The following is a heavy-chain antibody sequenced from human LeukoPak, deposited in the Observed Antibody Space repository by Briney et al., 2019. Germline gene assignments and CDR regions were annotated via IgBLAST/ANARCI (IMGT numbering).Heavy chain of an antibody. CDR3: ARGLNRYYYDSSGYFDY. D-gene: IGHD3-22*01. V-gene: IGHV1-18*01. Sequence: ASVKVSCKASGYTFTSYGISWVRQAPGQGLEGMGWISAYNGNTNYAQKLQGRVTMTTDTSTSTAYMELRSLRSDDTAVYYCARGLNRYYYDSSGYFDYWGQGTLVTVSS. CDR2: ISAYNGNT. CDR1: GYTFTSYG. J-gene: IGHJ4*02.